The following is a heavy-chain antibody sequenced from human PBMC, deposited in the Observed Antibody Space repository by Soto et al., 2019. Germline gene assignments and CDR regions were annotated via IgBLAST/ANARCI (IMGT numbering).Heavy chain of an antibody. D-gene: IGHD6-13*01. J-gene: IGHJ6*02. Sequence: QLQLQESGPGLVKPSETLSLTCTVSGGSISSSSYWGWIRQPPGKGLEWIGSIYSIGSTYYNPSLKSRVTISVDTSKKQRSLKLSSGTAADTAVYYCRRSSRYSTDVWGQGTTVTVSS. CDR1: GGSISSSSY. CDR3: RRSSRYSTDV. CDR2: IYSIGST. V-gene: IGHV4-39*01.